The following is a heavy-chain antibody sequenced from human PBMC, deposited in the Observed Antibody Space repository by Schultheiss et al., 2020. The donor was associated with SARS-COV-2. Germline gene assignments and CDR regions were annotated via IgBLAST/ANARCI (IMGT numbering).Heavy chain of an antibody. J-gene: IGHJ4*02. CDR1: GYSISSGYYW. CDR2: IDWDDDK. Sequence: TLSLTCTVSGYSISSGYYWGWIRQPPGKALEWLALIDWDDDKYYSTSLKTRLTISKDTSKNQVVLTMTNMDPVDTATYYCAHSLDRMGYSYGRWGQGTLVTVSS. V-gene: IGHV2-70*12. D-gene: IGHD5-18*01. CDR3: AHSLDRMGYSYGR.